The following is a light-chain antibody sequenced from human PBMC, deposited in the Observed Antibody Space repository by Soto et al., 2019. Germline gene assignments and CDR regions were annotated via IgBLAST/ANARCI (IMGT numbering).Light chain of an antibody. CDR2: GAS. CDR1: QSVRSSN. CDR3: QQYGSSHFT. J-gene: IGKJ3*01. V-gene: IGKV3-20*01. Sequence: EIVLTQSPGTLSLSPGERATLSCRASQSVRSSNLAWYQQKPGQAPRLLIYGASSRATGIPDRFSGSGSGTDFTLSLSRVEPEDFAVYYCQQYGSSHFTFGPGTKVDIK.